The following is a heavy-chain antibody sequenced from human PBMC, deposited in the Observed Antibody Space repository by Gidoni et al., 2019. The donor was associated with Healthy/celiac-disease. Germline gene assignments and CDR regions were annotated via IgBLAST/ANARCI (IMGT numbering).Heavy chain of an antibody. CDR2: IKSKTDGGST. D-gene: IGHD2-2*01. V-gene: IGHV3-15*01. CDR1: GFTFSNAW. CDR3: TLPTPHCSSTSCYGHYYYYYGMDV. Sequence: EVQLVESGGGLVKPGGSLRLSCAASGFTFSNAWMIWVRQAPGKGLEWVGRIKSKTDGGSTDYAAPVKGRFTISRDDSKNTLYLQMNSLKTEDTAVYYCTLPTPHCSSTSCYGHYYYYYGMDVWGQGTTVTVSS. J-gene: IGHJ6*02.